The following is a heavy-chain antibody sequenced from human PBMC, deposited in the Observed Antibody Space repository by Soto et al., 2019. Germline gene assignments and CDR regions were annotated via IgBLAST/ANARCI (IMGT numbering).Heavy chain of an antibody. CDR2: INHSGST. CDR1: GGSFSGYY. CDR3: ARGPRRYYYGSGSSYYYYYGMDV. D-gene: IGHD3-10*01. J-gene: IGHJ6*02. V-gene: IGHV4-34*01. Sequence: SETLSLTCAVYGGSFSGYYWSWIRQPPGKGLEWIGEINHSGSTNYNPSLKSRVTISVDTSKNQFSLKLSSVTAADTAVYYCARGPRRYYYGSGSSYYYYYGMDVWGQGTTVTVYS.